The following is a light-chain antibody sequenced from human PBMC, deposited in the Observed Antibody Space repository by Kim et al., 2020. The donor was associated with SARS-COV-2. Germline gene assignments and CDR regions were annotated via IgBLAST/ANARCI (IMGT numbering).Light chain of an antibody. CDR2: SAS. CDR3: QQSYSMPST. CDR1: QSISKY. V-gene: IGKV1-39*01. J-gene: IGKJ2*01. Sequence: SASVGDRVTVTCRASQSISKYLSWYQQRPGEAPKLLLYSASTLQRGVPSRFSGSGSGTHFTLTISSLQLEDFATYYCQQSYSMPSTFGPGTKLEI.